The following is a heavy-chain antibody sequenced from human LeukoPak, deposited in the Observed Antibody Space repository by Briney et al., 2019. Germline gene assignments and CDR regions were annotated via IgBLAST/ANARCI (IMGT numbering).Heavy chain of an antibody. Sequence: ASVKVSCKAFGYTFTSYGISWVRQAPGQGLEWMGWISAYNGNTNYAQKLQGRVTMTTDTSTSTAYMELRSLRSDDTAVYYCARRGFYYGDFSLVYWGQGTLVTVSS. D-gene: IGHD4-17*01. CDR1: GYTFTSYG. J-gene: IGHJ4*02. V-gene: IGHV1-18*01. CDR2: ISAYNGNT. CDR3: ARRGFYYGDFSLVY.